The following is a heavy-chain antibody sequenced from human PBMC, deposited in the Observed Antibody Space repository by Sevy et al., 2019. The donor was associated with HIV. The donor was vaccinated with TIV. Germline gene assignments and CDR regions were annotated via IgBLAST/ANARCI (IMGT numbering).Heavy chain of an antibody. Sequence: GGSLSLSCAASGFTFSDFYMSWIRQAPGKGLEWVSYISDSGHIKHYEDSVKGRFLISRDNAHNTVHLQMNSLTAEDTADYYCVRGGGRIHDFDYWGRGTLVTVSS. CDR1: GFTFSDFY. CDR3: VRGGGRIHDFDY. D-gene: IGHD3-16*01. J-gene: IGHJ4*02. CDR2: ISDSGHIK. V-gene: IGHV3-11*01.